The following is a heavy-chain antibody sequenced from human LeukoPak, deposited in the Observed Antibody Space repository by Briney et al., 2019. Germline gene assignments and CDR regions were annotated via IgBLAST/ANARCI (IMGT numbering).Heavy chain of an antibody. V-gene: IGHV4-59*08. D-gene: IGHD3-3*01. CDR2: IYYTGST. J-gene: IGHJ6*02. CDR1: GGSISNYY. CDR3: ARSANNFYDFWSGPKPTKYGMDV. Sequence: SETLSLTCTVSGGSISNYYWTWTRQPPGKGLEWIGYIYYTGSTNYNPSLKSRVTISVDTSKNQFPLKLNSVTAADTAVYHCARSANNFYDFWSGPKPTKYGMDVWGQGTTVTVSS.